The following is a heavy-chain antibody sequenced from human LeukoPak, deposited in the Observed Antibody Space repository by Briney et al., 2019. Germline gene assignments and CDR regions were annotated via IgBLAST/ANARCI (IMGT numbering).Heavy chain of an antibody. D-gene: IGHD3-9*01. V-gene: IGHV1-18*01. CDR1: GYTFTSYG. J-gene: IGHJ4*02. CDR3: ARVSGEDGYDILTGYYFDY. CDR2: ISAYNGNT. Sequence: ASVKVSCKASGYTFTSYGISWVRQAPGQGLEWMGWISAYNGNTNYAQKLQGRVTMTTDTSTNTAYMELRSLRSDDTAVYYCARVSGEDGYDILTGYYFDYWGQGTLVTVSS.